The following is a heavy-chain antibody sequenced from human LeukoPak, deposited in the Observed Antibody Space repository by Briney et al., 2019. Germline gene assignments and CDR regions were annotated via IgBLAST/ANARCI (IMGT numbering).Heavy chain of an antibody. CDR2: INQDGSAK. Sequence: GGSLRLSCAASGFTFSSYWMSWVRQAPGKGLEWVANINQDGSAKHYVDSVKGRFTISRDNSKNTLYLQMNSLRAEDTAEYYCAKDLGYGANSGLDYWGQGTLATVSS. J-gene: IGHJ4*02. CDR3: AKDLGYGANSGLDY. D-gene: IGHD4-23*01. V-gene: IGHV3-7*03. CDR1: GFTFSSYW.